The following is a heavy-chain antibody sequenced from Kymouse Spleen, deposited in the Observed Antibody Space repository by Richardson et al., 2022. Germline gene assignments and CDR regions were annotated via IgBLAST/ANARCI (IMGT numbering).Heavy chain of an antibody. CDR3: TRHSTVTHPHDAFDI. D-gene: IGHD4-17*01. J-gene: IGHJ3*02. CDR1: GFTFSGSA. V-gene: IGHV3-73*02. Sequence: EVQLVESGGGLVQPGGSLKLSCAASGFTFSGSAMHWVRQASGKGLEWVGRIRSKANSYATAYAASVKGRFTISRDDSKNTAYLQMNSLKTEDTAVYYCTRHSTVTHPHDAFDIWGQGTMVTVSS. CDR2: IRSKANSYAT.